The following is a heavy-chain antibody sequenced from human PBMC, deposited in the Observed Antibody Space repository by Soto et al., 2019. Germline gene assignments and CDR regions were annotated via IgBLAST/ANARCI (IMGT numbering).Heavy chain of an antibody. V-gene: IGHV1-69*01. Sequence: QVQLVQSGAEVKKTGSSVKVSCKTSGGTFSTFGISWVRQAPGQGLEWMGGIIPFFGTAEYSQKFEDRITITADEYKNTVYMDLRSLTSEDTAIYYCARTAPMDAGDKYYYDFWGQGALVTVSS. J-gene: IGHJ4*02. CDR3: ARTAPMDAGDKYYYDF. CDR1: GGTFSTFG. D-gene: IGHD3-16*01. CDR2: IIPFFGTA.